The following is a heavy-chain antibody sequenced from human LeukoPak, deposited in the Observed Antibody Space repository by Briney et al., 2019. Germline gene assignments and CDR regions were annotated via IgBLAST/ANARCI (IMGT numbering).Heavy chain of an antibody. CDR3: ARGLRDLADLVYAITEEYYYYMDV. CDR1: GFTFSSYS. V-gene: IGHV3-21*01. Sequence: PGGSLRLSCAASGFTFSSYSMNWVRQAPGKGLEWVSCISSSSSYIYYADSVKGRFTTSRDNAKNSLYLQMNSLRAEDTAVYYCARGLRDLADLVYAITEEYYYYMDVWGKGTTVTVSS. CDR2: ISSSSSYI. D-gene: IGHD2-8*01. J-gene: IGHJ6*03.